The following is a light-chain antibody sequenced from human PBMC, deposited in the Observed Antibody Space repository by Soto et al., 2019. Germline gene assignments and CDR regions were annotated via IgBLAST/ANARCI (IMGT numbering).Light chain of an antibody. Sequence: EIVLTQSPGPLSLSPGDRATLSCRTSQSVSSSYLAWYQQKPGQAPRLLIYAASRRATGIPDRFSGSGSGTDFTRTISRLEPEDFAVYFCQQYASSSYPFGQGTKLESK. CDR2: AAS. CDR1: QSVSSSY. CDR3: QQYASSSYP. J-gene: IGKJ2*01. V-gene: IGKV3-20*01.